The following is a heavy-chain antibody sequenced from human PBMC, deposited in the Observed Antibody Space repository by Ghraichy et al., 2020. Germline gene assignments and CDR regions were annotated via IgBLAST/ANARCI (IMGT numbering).Heavy chain of an antibody. J-gene: IGHJ3*02. D-gene: IGHD3-3*01. CDR1: GLTFGNAW. V-gene: IGHV3-15*01. CDR3: TTGDDYDFWSGPDAFDI. Sequence: GSLRLSCATSGLTFGNAWMSWVRQAPGKGLEWVGRIKSKADGGTADYAAPVKGRFTISRDDSKNTLYLQMNSLKTEDTAVYYCTTGDDYDFWSGPDAFDIWGQGTSVTVSS. CDR2: IKSKADGGTA.